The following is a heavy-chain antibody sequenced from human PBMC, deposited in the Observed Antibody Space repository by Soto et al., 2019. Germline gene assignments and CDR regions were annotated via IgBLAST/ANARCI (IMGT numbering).Heavy chain of an antibody. CDR3: ARDNSAVAGRYYYYGMDV. V-gene: IGHV3-33*01. CDR2: IWYDGSNK. CDR1: GFTFSSYG. J-gene: IGHJ6*02. Sequence: SGGSLRLSCAASGFTFSSYGMHWVRQAPGKGLEWVAVIWYDGSNKYYADSVKGRFTISRDNSKNTLYLQMNSLRAEDTAVYYCARDNSAVAGRYYYYGMDVWGQGTTVTVSS. D-gene: IGHD6-19*01.